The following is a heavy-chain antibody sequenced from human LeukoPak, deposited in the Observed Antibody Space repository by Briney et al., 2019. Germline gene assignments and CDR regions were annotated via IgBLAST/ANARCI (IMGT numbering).Heavy chain of an antibody. D-gene: IGHD1-26*01. CDR1: GFTFDDYA. V-gene: IGHV3-43*02. CDR2: ISGDRGST. Sequence: TGGSLRLSCAASGFTFDDYAMHWVRQAPGKGLEWVSLISGDRGSTYYADSVKGRFTISRDNIKNSLYLQMNSLRTEDTALYYCAKEIRYSGSYGYYYGMDVWGQGTTVTVSS. CDR3: AKEIRYSGSYGYYYGMDV. J-gene: IGHJ6*02.